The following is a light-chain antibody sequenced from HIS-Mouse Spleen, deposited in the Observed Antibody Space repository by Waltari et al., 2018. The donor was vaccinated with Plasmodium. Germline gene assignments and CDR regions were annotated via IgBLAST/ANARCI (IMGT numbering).Light chain of an antibody. J-gene: IGKJ3*01. V-gene: IGKV3-15*01. CDR1: QSVSSN. Sequence: EIVMTQSPATLCVSPGERDTPSCRASQSVSSNLAWYQQKPGQAPRLLIYGTSTRATGIPARFSGSGSGTEFTLTISSLQSEDFAVYYCQKYNNWSFTFGPGTKVDIK. CDR2: GTS. CDR3: QKYNNWSFT.